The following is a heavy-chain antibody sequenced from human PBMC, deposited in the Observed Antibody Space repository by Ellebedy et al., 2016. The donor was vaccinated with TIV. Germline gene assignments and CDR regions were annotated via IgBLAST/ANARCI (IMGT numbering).Heavy chain of an antibody. CDR3: AISTVMILFQH. D-gene: IGHD3-16*01. J-gene: IGHJ4*02. CDR1: GFTFSSYW. Sequence: GESLKISCAASGFTFSSYWMSWVRQAPGKGLEWISYISSSSSNIYYADSVKGRFTISRDNAKNSLFLQMNGLRAEDTAVYYCAISTVMILFQHWGQGTLVTVSS. V-gene: IGHV3-48*04. CDR2: ISSSSSNI.